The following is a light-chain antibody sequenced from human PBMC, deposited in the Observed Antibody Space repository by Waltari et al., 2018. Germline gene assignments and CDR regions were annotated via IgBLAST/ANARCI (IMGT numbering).Light chain of an antibody. J-gene: IGKJ2*01. Sequence: EIVLTQSPGTLSLSPGERATLSCRASHSVSASFFAWYQQKPGQAPRLLISGASTRATGIPDRFSGSGSVTDFTLTINRLVPEDFALYYCQQYGSPPYTFGQGTRLEIK. V-gene: IGKV3-20*01. CDR1: HSVSASF. CDR2: GAS. CDR3: QQYGSPPYT.